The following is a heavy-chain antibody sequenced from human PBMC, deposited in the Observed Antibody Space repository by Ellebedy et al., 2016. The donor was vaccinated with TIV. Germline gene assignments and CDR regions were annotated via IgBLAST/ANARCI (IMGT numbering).Heavy chain of an antibody. CDR3: ARDLYFGEGDALDI. Sequence: GESLKISCAASGSTFSDHAMVWVRQAPGKGLELVAAITDSGIHEFYADSVKGRFTVSRDNSKNTLFLQMNRLTTEDTAVYYCARDLYFGEGDALDIWGQGTMVTVSS. J-gene: IGHJ3*02. D-gene: IGHD3-10*01. CDR2: ITDSGIHE. CDR1: GSTFSDHA. V-gene: IGHV3-30-3*01.